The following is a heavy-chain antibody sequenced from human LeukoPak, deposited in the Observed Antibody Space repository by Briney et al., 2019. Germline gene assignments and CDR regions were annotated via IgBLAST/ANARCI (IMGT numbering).Heavy chain of an antibody. CDR1: GGSISSSTW. J-gene: IGHJ3*02. CDR3: ARMVFDAFDI. D-gene: IGHD2-8*01. Sequence: SGTLSLTCTVSGGSISSSTWWSWVRQPPGKGLECIGEIHHSGTTNYNPSLKSRVTISVDTSKNQFSLKLSSVTAADTAVYYCARMVFDAFDIWGQGTMVTVSS. V-gene: IGHV4-4*02. CDR2: IHHSGTT.